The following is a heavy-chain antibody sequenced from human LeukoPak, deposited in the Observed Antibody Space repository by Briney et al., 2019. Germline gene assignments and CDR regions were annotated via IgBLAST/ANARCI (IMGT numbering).Heavy chain of an antibody. CDR2: IYYSGST. Sequence: PSETLSLTCTVSGGSISSSSYYWGWIRQPPGKGLEWIGSIYYSGSTYYSPSLKSRVTISVDTSKNQFSLKLSSVTAADTAVYYCARWQYDSSGYRKIDCWGQGTLVTVSS. D-gene: IGHD3-22*01. CDR1: GGSISSSSYY. V-gene: IGHV4-39*07. J-gene: IGHJ4*02. CDR3: ARWQYDSSGYRKIDC.